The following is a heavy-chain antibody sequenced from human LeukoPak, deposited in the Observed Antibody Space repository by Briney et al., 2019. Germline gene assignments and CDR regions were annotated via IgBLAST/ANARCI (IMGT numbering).Heavy chain of an antibody. CDR3: ARDRDSSFDY. D-gene: IGHD6-6*01. Sequence: GGSLRLSCAASGFTFSSYSMNWVRQAPGKGLQWVSYIAGSTIYYADSVKGRFTISRDNARNSQYLQMNSLRDDDTAVYYCARDRDSSFDYWGQGTLVTVSS. J-gene: IGHJ4*02. CDR1: GFTFSSYS. V-gene: IGHV3-48*02. CDR2: IAGSTI.